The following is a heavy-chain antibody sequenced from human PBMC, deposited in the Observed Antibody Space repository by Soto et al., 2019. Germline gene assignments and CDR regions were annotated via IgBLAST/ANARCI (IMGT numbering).Heavy chain of an antibody. J-gene: IGHJ4*02. CDR3: ARNRGWEMLDY. Sequence: EVQLVESGGALVQPGGSLRLSCATSGFTFTHYWMNWVRQAPGKGLEWVANINIDGTEKYYGDSVKGRFTISRDNANNSLYLQMDSLRYEDMAVYYCARNRGWEMLDYWGQGTLVTVSS. CDR2: INIDGTEK. V-gene: IGHV3-7*01. CDR1: GFTFTHYW. D-gene: IGHD6-19*01.